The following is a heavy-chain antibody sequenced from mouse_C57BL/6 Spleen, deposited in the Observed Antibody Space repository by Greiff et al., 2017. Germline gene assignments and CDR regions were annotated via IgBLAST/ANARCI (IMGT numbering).Heavy chain of an antibody. CDR1: GYTFTSYW. V-gene: IGHV1-52*01. D-gene: IGHD1-1*01. CDR3: ARKGTTVVAEGSFGG. CDR2: IDPSDSET. Sequence: QVQLKQPGAELVRPGSSVKLSCTASGYTFTSYWMHWVKQRPIQGLEWIGNIDPSDSETHYNQKFKDKATLTVDKSSSTAYMQLSSLTSEDSAVYYCARKGTTVVAEGSFGGWGTGTTVTVSS. J-gene: IGHJ1*03.